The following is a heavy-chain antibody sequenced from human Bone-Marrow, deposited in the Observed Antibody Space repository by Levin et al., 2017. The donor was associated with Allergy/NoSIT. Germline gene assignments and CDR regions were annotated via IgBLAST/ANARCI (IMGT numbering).Heavy chain of an antibody. Sequence: PGGSLRLSCAASGFTVSSNYMSWVRQAPGKGLEWVSVIYTGGSTFYADSVKGRFTISRDNSKNTLYLQMNSLRAEDTAVYYCARADSSINWFRPDYWGQGTLVTVSS. D-gene: IGHD6-13*01. J-gene: IGHJ4*02. CDR1: GFTVSSNY. CDR2: IYTGGST. V-gene: IGHV3-53*01. CDR3: ARADSSINWFRPDY.